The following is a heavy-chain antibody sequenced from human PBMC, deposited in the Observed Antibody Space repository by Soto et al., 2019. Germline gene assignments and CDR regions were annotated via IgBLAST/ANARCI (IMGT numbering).Heavy chain of an antibody. Sequence: ASVKVSCKASGYTFTSFGISWMRKAPGQGLEWMGWISAYNGNTNYAQKLQGRVTMTTDTSTSTAYMERRSLRSDDTAVYYWARVGVGLSSAFDIWGQGTMVTVSS. D-gene: IGHD2-8*01. CDR3: ARVGVGLSSAFDI. CDR1: GYTFTSFG. J-gene: IGHJ3*02. CDR2: ISAYNGNT. V-gene: IGHV1-18*01.